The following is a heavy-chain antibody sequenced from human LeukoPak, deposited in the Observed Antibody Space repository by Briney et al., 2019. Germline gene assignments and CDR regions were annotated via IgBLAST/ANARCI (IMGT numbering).Heavy chain of an antibody. J-gene: IGHJ6*02. V-gene: IGHV3-23*01. D-gene: IGHD3-10*01. CDR3: AKDPVLLWFGELRSELNYGMDV. CDR2: ISGSGGST. Sequence: PGGSLRLSCAASGFTFSSYAMSWVRQAPGKGLEWVSAISGSGGSTCYADSVKGRFTISRDNSKNTLYLQMSSLRAEDTAVYYCAKDPVLLWFGELRSELNYGMDVWGQGTTVTVSS. CDR1: GFTFSSYA.